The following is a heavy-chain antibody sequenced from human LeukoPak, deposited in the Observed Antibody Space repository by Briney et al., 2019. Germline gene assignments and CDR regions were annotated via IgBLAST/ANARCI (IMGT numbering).Heavy chain of an antibody. J-gene: IGHJ5*02. CDR3: ARESVVVVAATTYNWFDP. V-gene: IGHV1-69*13. CDR1: GGTFSSYA. CDR2: IIPIFGTA. D-gene: IGHD2-15*01. Sequence: ASVKVSCKASGGTFSSYAISWVRQAPGQGPEWMGGIIPIFGTANYAQKFQGRVTITADESTSTAYMELSSLRSEDTAVYYCARESVVVVAATTYNWFDPWGQGTLVTVSS.